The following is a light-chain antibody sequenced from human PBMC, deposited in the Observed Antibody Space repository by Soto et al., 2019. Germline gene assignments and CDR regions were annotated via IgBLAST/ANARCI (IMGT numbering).Light chain of an antibody. CDR3: LPHNNYQWT. CDR2: AAS. CDR1: QGIRND. Sequence: DIQMTPSPSSLSASVGDRVTITCLALQGIRNDLGWYQQKPGKDPKSLIYAASSLQSGVQSRFSGSGSGTEFTLTIRSMQPEDFATYYCLPHNNYQWTFGKGHQVDIK. V-gene: IGKV1-17*01. J-gene: IGKJ1*01.